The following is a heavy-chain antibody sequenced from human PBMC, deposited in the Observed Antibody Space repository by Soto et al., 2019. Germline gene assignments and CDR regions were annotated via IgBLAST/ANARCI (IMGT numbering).Heavy chain of an antibody. D-gene: IGHD5-18*01. Sequence: QVQLQQSGPGLVRPSQTLSLTCAISGDSVSSNSATWTWIRQSPSRGLEWLGKTYYRSKWYNDYAESVKSRITTNSDTSKNQFSLHLNSVTLEDTAVYYCAREGAGYKYGSWYFDLWGRGTLVTVSS. CDR2: TYYRSKWYN. CDR3: AREGAGYKYGSWYFDL. V-gene: IGHV6-1*01. J-gene: IGHJ2*01. CDR1: GDSVSSNSAT.